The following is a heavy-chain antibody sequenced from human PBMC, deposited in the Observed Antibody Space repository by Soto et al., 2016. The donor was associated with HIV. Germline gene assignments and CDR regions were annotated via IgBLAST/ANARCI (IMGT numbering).Heavy chain of an antibody. D-gene: IGHD6-13*01. CDR1: EFTFRTYS. V-gene: IGHV3-21*01. J-gene: IGHJ4*02. CDR3: ARAETYSSSCQD. Sequence: EVQLVESGGGLVKPGESLRLSCTGSEFTFRTYSMNWVRQAPGKGLEWVSSISRSSTYIYYADSVKGRSTISRDNAKNLLYLQMNSLRAEDTAVYYCARAETYSSSCQDWGQGTLVTVSS. CDR2: ISRSSTYI.